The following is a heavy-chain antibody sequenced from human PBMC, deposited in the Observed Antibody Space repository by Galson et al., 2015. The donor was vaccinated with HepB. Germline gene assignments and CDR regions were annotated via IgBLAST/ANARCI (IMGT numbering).Heavy chain of an antibody. CDR1: GYSFTSYW. D-gene: IGHD4-23*01. V-gene: IGHV5-51*01. CDR2: IYPGDSDT. J-gene: IGHJ4*02. Sequence: QSGAEVKKPGESLKISCKGSGYSFTSYWIGWVRQMPGRGLEWMGIIYPGDSDTRYSPSFQGQVTISADKSISTAYLQWSSLKASDTAMYYCARQGDWRVTPRNLVRREGFDYWGQGTLVTVSS. CDR3: ARQGDWRVTPRNLVRREGFDY.